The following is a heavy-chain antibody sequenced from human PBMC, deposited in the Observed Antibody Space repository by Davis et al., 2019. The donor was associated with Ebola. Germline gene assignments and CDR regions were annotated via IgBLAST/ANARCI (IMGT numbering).Heavy chain of an antibody. J-gene: IGHJ6*03. D-gene: IGHD6-13*01. Sequence: SSVTVSCKTSGGTFSGSGVSWLRQAPGQGLEWMGGIVPVFKTTNYAQKFQGSVTISADEFPTTAYMELSGLRSEDTAVYYCAKTARAAGRQIEETRVYKFYYMDVWGKGTTVIVS. CDR3: AKTARAAGRQIEETRVYKFYYMDV. CDR2: IVPVFKTT. V-gene: IGHV1-69*13. CDR1: GGTFSGSG.